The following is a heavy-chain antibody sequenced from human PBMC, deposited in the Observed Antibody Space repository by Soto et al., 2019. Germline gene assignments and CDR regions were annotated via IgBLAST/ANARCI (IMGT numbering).Heavy chain of an antibody. D-gene: IGHD6-19*01. CDR1: GFTFSNYW. CDR2: INGDGSFT. V-gene: IGHV3-74*01. CDR3: TRSPSSGSSDY. Sequence: ELQLVESGGGLIQPGGSLRLSCAASGFTFSNYWMHWVRQAPGKGLVWVSRINGDGSFTNYADSVKGRFTISRDNAKNTLYLQMNSLRAEDTAAYYCTRSPSSGSSDYWGQGVLVTVSS. J-gene: IGHJ4*02.